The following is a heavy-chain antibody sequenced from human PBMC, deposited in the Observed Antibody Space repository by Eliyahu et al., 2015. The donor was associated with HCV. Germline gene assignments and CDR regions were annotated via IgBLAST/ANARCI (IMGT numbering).Heavy chain of an antibody. V-gene: IGHV1-3*01. D-gene: IGHD6-13*01. CDR3: ARGGLTRREQQLAPYY. CDR2: INAGNGNT. Sequence: QVQLVQSGAEVKKPGASVKVSCKASGYTFTSYAMHWVRQAPGQRLEWMGWINAGNGNTKYSQKFQGRVTITRDTSASTAYMELSSLRSEDTAVYYCARGGLTRREQQLAPYYWGQGTLVTVSS. J-gene: IGHJ4*02. CDR1: GYTFTSYA.